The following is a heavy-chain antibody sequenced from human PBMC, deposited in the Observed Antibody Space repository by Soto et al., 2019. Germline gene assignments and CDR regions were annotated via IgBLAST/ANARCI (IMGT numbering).Heavy chain of an antibody. J-gene: IGHJ6*02. V-gene: IGHV3-23*01. CDR1: GFMFSIYD. D-gene: IGHD4-17*01. Sequence: EEQLLESGGGLAQPGGSLRLSCAASGFMFSIYDMSWVRQAPGKGLEWISGISDSGGTTYYADSVKGRFTISRDNSRNTVYLQMNSLRAEDTAVYYCAKPYGDRLASYYGLVVWGQGTTVTVSS. CDR3: AKPYGDRLASYYGLVV. CDR2: ISDSGGTT.